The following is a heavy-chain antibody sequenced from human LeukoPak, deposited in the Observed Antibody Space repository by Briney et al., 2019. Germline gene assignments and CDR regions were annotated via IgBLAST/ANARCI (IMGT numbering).Heavy chain of an antibody. Sequence: PGGSLRLSCAASGFTFDDYAMHWVRQAPGKGLEWVSGISWNSGSIGYADSVKGRFTISRDNAKNSLYLQMNSLRAEDTALYYCAKDSRTYYYGSGSYYRALDYWGQGTLVTVSS. CDR1: GFTFDDYA. J-gene: IGHJ4*02. D-gene: IGHD3-10*01. V-gene: IGHV3-9*01. CDR2: ISWNSGSI. CDR3: AKDSRTYYYGSGSYYRALDY.